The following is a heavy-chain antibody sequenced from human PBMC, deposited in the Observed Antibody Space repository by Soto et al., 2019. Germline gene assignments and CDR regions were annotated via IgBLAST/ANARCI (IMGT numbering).Heavy chain of an antibody. V-gene: IGHV1-8*01. Sequence: GASVKVSCKASGYTFTSYDINWVRQATGQGLEWMGWMNPNSGNTGYAQKFQGRVTMTRNTSISTAYMELSSLRSEDTAVYYCARGLTYYDFWSGPRGMEAWGQGTTVTVSS. CDR3: ARGLTYYDFWSGPRGMEA. D-gene: IGHD3-3*01. CDR2: MNPNSGNT. CDR1: GYTFTSYD. J-gene: IGHJ6*02.